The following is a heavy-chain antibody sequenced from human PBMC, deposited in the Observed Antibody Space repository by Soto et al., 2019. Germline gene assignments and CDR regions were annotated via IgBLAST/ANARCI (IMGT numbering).Heavy chain of an antibody. CDR3: VRDHDDCSSDYHYNPMDV. CDR1: GYTLSNYG. CDR2: CSTYNGNT. J-gene: IGHJ6*03. V-gene: IGHV1-18*01. Sequence: QAPLVQSGAEMKKPGASLKVSCKASGYTLSNYGITWVRQAPGQGLEWLGWCSTYNGNTKYSKKFQGRSTMTTETTTITAYMELRSLRSDNTAVYYSVRDHDDCSSDYHYNPMDVWGKGTKVTFSS. D-gene: IGHD2-21*01.